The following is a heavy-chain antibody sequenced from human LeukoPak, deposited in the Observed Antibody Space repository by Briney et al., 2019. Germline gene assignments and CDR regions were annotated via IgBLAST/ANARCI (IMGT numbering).Heavy chain of an antibody. D-gene: IGHD3-22*01. CDR1: GFSFSNYG. V-gene: IGHV3-30*03. Sequence: GGSLRLSCAASGFSFSNYGMHWVRQAPGKGLEWVAIISYDGSNKYHADSVKGRFTISRDNSKNTLYLQMNSLRAEDTALYYCARGQEYYYDSSAYSKFDYWGQGTLVTVSS. J-gene: IGHJ4*02. CDR2: ISYDGSNK. CDR3: ARGQEYYYDSSAYSKFDY.